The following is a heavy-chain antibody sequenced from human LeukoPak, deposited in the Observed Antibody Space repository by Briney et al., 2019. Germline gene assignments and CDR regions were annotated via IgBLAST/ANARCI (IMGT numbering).Heavy chain of an antibody. CDR2: IYYSGST. Sequence: SETLSLTCTVSGDSISSYYWSWIRQPPGKGLEWIGYIYYSGSTNYNPSLKSRVTISVDTSKNQFSLKLSSVTAADTAVYYCARGSGWLYYFDYWGQGTLVTVSS. J-gene: IGHJ4*02. V-gene: IGHV4-59*01. D-gene: IGHD6-19*01. CDR1: GDSISSYY. CDR3: ARGSGWLYYFDY.